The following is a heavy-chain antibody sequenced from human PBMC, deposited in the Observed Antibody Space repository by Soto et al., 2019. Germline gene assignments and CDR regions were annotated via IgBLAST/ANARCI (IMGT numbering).Heavy chain of an antibody. D-gene: IGHD2-2*01. CDR2: ISDDGGIK. Sequence: PGGSLRLSCAASGFTFSGYARHWLRQAPGKGLEWVAIISDDGGIKYYGASVKGRFTISRDDSKNTLFLLMNSLRAEDTAVYYCARISARYCSSKSSKNCYGMDVWGQGTTVTVCS. CDR3: ARISARYCSSKSSKNCYGMDV. CDR1: GFTFSGYA. V-gene: IGHV3-30*04. J-gene: IGHJ6*02.